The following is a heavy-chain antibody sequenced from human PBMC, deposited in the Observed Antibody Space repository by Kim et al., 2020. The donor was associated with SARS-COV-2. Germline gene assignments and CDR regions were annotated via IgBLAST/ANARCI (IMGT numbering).Heavy chain of an antibody. J-gene: IGHJ4*02. D-gene: IGHD2-8*01. V-gene: IGHV3-11*06. CDR1: GFTFSDYY. CDR2: ISSSSSYT. Sequence: GGSLRLSCAASGFTFSDYYMSWIRQAPGKGLEWVSYISSSSSYTNYADSVKGRFTISRDNAKNSLYLQMNSRRAEDTAVYYCARDRGCTNGVCQIFDYWGQGTLVTVSS. CDR3: ARDRGCTNGVCQIFDY.